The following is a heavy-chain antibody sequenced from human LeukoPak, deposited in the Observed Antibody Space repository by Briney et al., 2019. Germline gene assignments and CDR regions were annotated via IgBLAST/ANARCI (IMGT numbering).Heavy chain of an antibody. V-gene: IGHV3-7*03. CDR1: GFALSSHW. CDR3: ARNNGMDV. Sequence: GGSLRLSCAASGFALSSHWMTWVRQAPGRGPEWVANVNRDGSETYYLDSVKGRFTISKDNAKNSLYLQMNSLRAEDTALYHCARNNGMDVWGQGTTVIVSS. J-gene: IGHJ6*02. CDR2: VNRDGSET.